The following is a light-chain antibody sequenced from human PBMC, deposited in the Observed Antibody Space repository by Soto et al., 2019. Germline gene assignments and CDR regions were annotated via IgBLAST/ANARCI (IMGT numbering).Light chain of an antibody. V-gene: IGLV2-14*03. CDR1: SSYVAGFNY. CDR2: YVS. J-gene: IGLJ1*01. Sequence: LAEPASVSGYPGQSITISCTGTSSYVAGFNYVSWYQHFPGKAPNLLIYYVSNRPSGVSNRFSGSKSGNTASLTISCLHSADEPDYYCPSYTINNTHVFRTGPNVT. CDR3: PSYTINNTHV.